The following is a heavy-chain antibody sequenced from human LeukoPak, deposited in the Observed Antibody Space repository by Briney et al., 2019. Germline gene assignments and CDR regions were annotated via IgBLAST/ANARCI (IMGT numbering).Heavy chain of an antibody. CDR1: GGSISGYS. CDR2: VYTTGST. D-gene: IGHD3-22*01. J-gene: IGHJ3*02. Sequence: PSETLSLTCTVSGGSISGYSWNWVRQPAGKGLEWIWRVYTTGSTTYNPSLKSRVTISVDTSKKQFSLKLSSVTAADTAVYYCARDSPYYSDSSGYLSAFDIWGQGTMVTVSS. V-gene: IGHV4-4*07. CDR3: ARDSPYYSDSSGYLSAFDI.